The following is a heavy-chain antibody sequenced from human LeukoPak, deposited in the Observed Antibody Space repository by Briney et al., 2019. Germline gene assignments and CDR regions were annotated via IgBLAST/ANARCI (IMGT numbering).Heavy chain of an antibody. D-gene: IGHD6-19*01. CDR2: IKPDGNEK. Sequence: GGSLRLSRAASGFSFSDYWMSWVRQAPGKGLEWVANIKPDGNEKYYVDSVKGRFTISRDNAKNSLYLQMNSLRAEDTAVYYCARDQWWQFIAVAITSYFDRWGQGSLVTASS. CDR1: GFSFSDYW. CDR3: ARDQWWQFIAVAITSYFDR. J-gene: IGHJ4*02. V-gene: IGHV3-7*01.